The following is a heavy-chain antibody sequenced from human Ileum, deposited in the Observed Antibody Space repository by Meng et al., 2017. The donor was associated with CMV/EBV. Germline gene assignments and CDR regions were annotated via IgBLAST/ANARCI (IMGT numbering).Heavy chain of an antibody. CDR3: ARNYGSGNWNFFHY. CDR2: IYTSGTT. J-gene: IGHJ4*02. CDR1: GGSISNYY. Sequence: VPLQEYGPGLVKTSEPLSPTCYVPGGSISNYYWSWIRQPAGKGLEWIAHIYTSGTTNYNPSLKSRVTMSVDTSRNQFSLKLTSVTAADTAVYYCARNYGSGNWNFFHYWGQGTLVTVSS. D-gene: IGHD3-10*01. V-gene: IGHV4-4*07.